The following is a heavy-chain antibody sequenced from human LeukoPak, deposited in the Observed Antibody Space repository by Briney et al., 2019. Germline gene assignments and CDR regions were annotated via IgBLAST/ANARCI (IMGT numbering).Heavy chain of an antibody. D-gene: IGHD3-22*01. CDR3: ARGSDYYDSSGYYQDAFDI. CDR1: EFTFSSYS. Sequence: PGGSLRLSCAASEFTFSSYSMNWVRQAPGKGLEWVSSISGSSNYIYYANSMKGRFTISRDNAKNSLYLQMNSLRAEDTAMYYCARGSDYYDSSGYYQDAFDIWGQGTMVTVSS. J-gene: IGHJ3*02. V-gene: IGHV3-21*01. CDR2: ISGSSNYI.